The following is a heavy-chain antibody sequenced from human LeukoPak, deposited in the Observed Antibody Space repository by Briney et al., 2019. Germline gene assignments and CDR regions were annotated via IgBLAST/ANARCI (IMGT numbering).Heavy chain of an antibody. D-gene: IGHD4/OR15-4a*01. CDR3: ALSRYGAGYYYFDY. V-gene: IGHV3-9*01. CDR2: ISWNSGSI. Sequence: GRSLRLSCAASGFTFDDYAMHWVRQALGKGLEWVSGISWNSGSIGYADSVKGRFTISRDNAKNSLYLQMNSLRAEDTALYYCALSRYGAGYYYFDYWGQGTLVTVSS. J-gene: IGHJ4*02. CDR1: GFTFDDYA.